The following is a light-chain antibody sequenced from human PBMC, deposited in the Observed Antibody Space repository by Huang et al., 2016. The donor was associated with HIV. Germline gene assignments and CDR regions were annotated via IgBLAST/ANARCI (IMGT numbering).Light chain of an antibody. J-gene: IGKJ2*01. CDR2: GAS. Sequence: IVMTQSPATLSGSPGERATLSCRASQSISSNLAWYQQTQGQAPRRLIYGASTRATGVPARFSGSVSGTEFTLTISSLQSEDFAVYYCQQYNNWPWFTFGQGTKLDIK. CDR1: QSISSN. CDR3: QQYNNWPWFT. V-gene: IGKV3-15*01.